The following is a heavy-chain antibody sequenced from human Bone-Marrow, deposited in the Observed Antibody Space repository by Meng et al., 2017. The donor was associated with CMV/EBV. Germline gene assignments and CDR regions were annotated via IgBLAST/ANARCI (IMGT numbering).Heavy chain of an antibody. D-gene: IGHD2-2*01. J-gene: IGHJ6*02. CDR3: ARERGYCSSINCFKEGMDV. CDR1: GYTFTSYG. Sequence: ASVKVSCKASGYTFTSYGISWVRQAPGQGLEWMGWINVYNGKRDYAQKFNVRVTMTTDTSTSTAYMELRSLRSDDTATYYCARERGYCSSINCFKEGMDVWVQGSTVTVSS. V-gene: IGHV1-18*01. CDR2: INVYNGKR.